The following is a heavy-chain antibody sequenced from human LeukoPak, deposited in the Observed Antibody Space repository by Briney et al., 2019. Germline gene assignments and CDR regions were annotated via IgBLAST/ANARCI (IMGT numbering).Heavy chain of an antibody. Sequence: SETLSLSCTVSGSSISTEYYWGWVRQPPEKGLEWIASIYHSGSAYYNASLKSRVTISVDTSKNQFSLNLASVTAADTAVYFCARADRRTEHRFEYWGQGTLVTVSS. J-gene: IGHJ4*02. CDR2: IYHSGSA. D-gene: IGHD1-1*01. CDR1: GSSISTEYY. CDR3: ARADRRTEHRFEY. V-gene: IGHV4-38-2*02.